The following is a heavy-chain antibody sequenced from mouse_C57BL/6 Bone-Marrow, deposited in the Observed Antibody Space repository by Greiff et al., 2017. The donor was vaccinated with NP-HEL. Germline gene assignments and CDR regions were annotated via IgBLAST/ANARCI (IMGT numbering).Heavy chain of an antibody. CDR2: IYPYNGVS. CDR1: GYSFTGYY. CDR3: ATYYGSSLYWYFEV. Sequence: VQLQQSGPELVKPGASVKISCKASGYSFTGYYMHWVKQSHGNILDWIGYIYPYNGVSSYNQKFKGKATLTVDKSSSTAYMELRSLTSEDSAVDYCATYYGSSLYWYFEVWGTGTTVTVSS. J-gene: IGHJ1*03. V-gene: IGHV1-31*01. D-gene: IGHD1-1*01.